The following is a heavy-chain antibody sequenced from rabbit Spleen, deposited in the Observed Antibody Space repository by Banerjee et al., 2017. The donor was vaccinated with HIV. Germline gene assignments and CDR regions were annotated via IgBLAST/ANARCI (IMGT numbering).Heavy chain of an antibody. J-gene: IGHJ6*01. CDR1: GVSFSGSSY. D-gene: IGHD1-1*01. V-gene: IGHV1S45*01. Sequence: QEQLEESGGDLVKPGASLTLTCIASGVSFSGSSYMCWVRQAPGKGLEWIACIDAGSSGFTYFASWAKGRFTISKTSSTTVTLQMTSLTAADTATYFCARDTSSSFSSYGMDLWAKGPSSPS. CDR3: ARDTSSSFSSYGMDL. CDR2: IDAGSSGFT.